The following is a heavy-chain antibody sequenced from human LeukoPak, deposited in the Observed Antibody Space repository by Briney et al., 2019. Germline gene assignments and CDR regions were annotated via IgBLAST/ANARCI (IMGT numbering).Heavy chain of an antibody. D-gene: IGHD5-18*01. CDR3: ARDPEPGAMAKALDY. CDR2: INHSGST. V-gene: IGHV4-34*01. J-gene: IGHJ4*02. CDR1: GGSFSGYY. Sequence: SETLSLTCAVYGGSFSGYYWSWIRQPPGKGLEWIGEINHSGSTNYNPSLKSRVTISVDTLKNQFSLKLSSVTAADTAVYYCARDPEPGAMAKALDYWGQGTLVTVSS.